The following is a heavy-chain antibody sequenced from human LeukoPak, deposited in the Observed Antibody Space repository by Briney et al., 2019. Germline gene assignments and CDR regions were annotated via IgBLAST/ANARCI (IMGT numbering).Heavy chain of an antibody. CDR3: ARARSSSPQTPYYYYYYMDV. J-gene: IGHJ6*03. CDR1: GGSISSYY. Sequence: SETLSLTCTVSGGSISSYYWSWIRQPPGKGLEWNGYIYYSGSTNYNPSLKSRVTISVDTSKNQFSLKLSSVTAADTAVYYCARARSSSPQTPYYYYYYMDVWGKGTTVTVSS. V-gene: IGHV4-59*01. D-gene: IGHD6-6*01. CDR2: IYYSGST.